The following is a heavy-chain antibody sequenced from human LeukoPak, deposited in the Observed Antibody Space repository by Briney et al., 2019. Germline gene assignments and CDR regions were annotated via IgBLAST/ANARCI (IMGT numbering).Heavy chain of an antibody. CDR2: INHSGSA. Sequence: SETLSLTCAVYGGPFSGHYWRWIRQPPGKGLEWIGEINHSGSANYSPSLKSRVTLSVDTSKNQFSLKLSSVTAADTAMYYCARRIPDYCSSTSCAAGDWGQGTLVTVSS. CDR3: ARRIPDYCSSTSCAAGD. J-gene: IGHJ4*02. V-gene: IGHV4-34*01. D-gene: IGHD2-2*01. CDR1: GGPFSGHY.